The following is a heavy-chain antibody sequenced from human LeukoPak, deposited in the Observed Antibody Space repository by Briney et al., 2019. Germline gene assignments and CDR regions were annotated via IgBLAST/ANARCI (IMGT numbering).Heavy chain of an antibody. CDR2: ISSSSSYI. CDR3: ASPYNSRWYELCY. V-gene: IGHV3-21*01. J-gene: IGHJ4*02. D-gene: IGHD6-13*01. CDR1: GFTFSSSA. Sequence: GGSLRLSCAASGFTFSSSAMSWVRQAPGKGLEWVSSISSSSSYIYYADSVKGRFTIARDNAKKSLYLQMNSLRAEDTAVYYCASPYNSRWYELCYWGQGTLVTVSS.